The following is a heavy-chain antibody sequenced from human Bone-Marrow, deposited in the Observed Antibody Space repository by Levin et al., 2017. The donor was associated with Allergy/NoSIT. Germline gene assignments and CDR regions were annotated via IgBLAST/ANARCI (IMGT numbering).Heavy chain of an antibody. CDR1: EFSLGDFY. V-gene: IGHV3-11*01. Sequence: GESLKISCTASEFSLGDFYMTWIRQAPGKGLEWISYISQSGDIKFYADSVRGRFTISRDNAKDSVSLHMESLKPEGTAVYYCARDLGSGSSSTSMDLWGPGTTVSVSS. CDR3: ARDLGSGSSSTSMDL. J-gene: IGHJ6*02. CDR2: ISQSGDIK. D-gene: IGHD3-16*01.